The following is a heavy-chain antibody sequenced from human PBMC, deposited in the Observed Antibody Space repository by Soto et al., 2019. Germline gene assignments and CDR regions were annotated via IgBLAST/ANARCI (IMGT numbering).Heavy chain of an antibody. CDR2: IYPSDSDT. V-gene: IGHV5-51*01. Sequence: GESLTISCKGSGYNFAGYWIAWVRQMPGKGLELMGIIYPSDSDTRYRPSFQGQVTISADKSISSAYLQWSSLRASDTAMYYCARGGVSTRTFDYWGQGTPVTVSS. CDR3: ARGGVSTRTFDY. D-gene: IGHD3-3*01. J-gene: IGHJ4*02. CDR1: GYNFAGYW.